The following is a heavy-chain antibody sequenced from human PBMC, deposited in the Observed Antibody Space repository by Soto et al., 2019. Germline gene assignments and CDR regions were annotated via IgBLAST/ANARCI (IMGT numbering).Heavy chain of an antibody. Sequence: PSETLSLTCTVSGGSISSYYWSWIRQPPGKGLEWIGYIYYSGSTNYNPSLKSRVTISVEKSKNQFSLKMSSVTAADTAVYYCERGHPSIAEAVDIEFEYWGQGNLVNVS. CDR2: IYYSGST. CDR3: ERGHPSIAEAVDIEFEY. CDR1: GGSISSYY. J-gene: IGHJ4*02. V-gene: IGHV4-59*01. D-gene: IGHD6-13*01.